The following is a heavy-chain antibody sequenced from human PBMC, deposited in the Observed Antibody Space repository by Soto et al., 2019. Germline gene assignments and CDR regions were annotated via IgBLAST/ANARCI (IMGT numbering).Heavy chain of an antibody. CDR2: INAGNGNT. J-gene: IGHJ6*03. CDR1: GYTFTSYA. CDR3: ARNYNDFWSGYYSDYYYYMDV. Sequence: ASVKVSCKASGYTFTSYAMHWVRQAPGQRLEWMGWINAGNGNTKYSQKFQGRVTITRDTSASTAYMELSSLRSEDTAVYYCARNYNDFWSGYYSDYYYYMDVWGKGTTVTVSS. D-gene: IGHD3-3*01. V-gene: IGHV1-3*01.